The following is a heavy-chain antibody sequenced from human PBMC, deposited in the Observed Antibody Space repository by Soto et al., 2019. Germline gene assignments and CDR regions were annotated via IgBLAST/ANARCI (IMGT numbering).Heavy chain of an antibody. CDR1: GFSFSTYA. J-gene: IGHJ4*01. CDR2: ISGHGIST. V-gene: IGHV3-23*01. CDR3: ALMISLFN. D-gene: IGHD3-16*01. Sequence: GGSLRLSCAASGFSFSTYAMSWARQAPGKGLEWVSAISGHGISTYYADSVKGRFTISRDNSKNTLFLQMNSLRAEDTAIYDSALMISLFNWAQETLLTVSS.